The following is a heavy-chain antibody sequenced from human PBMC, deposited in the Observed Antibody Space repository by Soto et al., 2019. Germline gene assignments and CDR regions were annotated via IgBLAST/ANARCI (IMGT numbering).Heavy chain of an antibody. Sequence: QVQLVQSGAEVKKPGSSVKVSCKASGGTFSSSGISWVRQAPGQGLEWMGGIIPIFGTANYEQKFQGRVTITADEPTTTAYMELSSLRSDDTAVYYCAREGAYYYDSSGSNWFDPWGQGTLVTVSS. CDR3: AREGAYYYDSSGSNWFDP. CDR1: GGTFSSSG. CDR2: IIPIFGTA. J-gene: IGHJ5*02. D-gene: IGHD3-22*01. V-gene: IGHV1-69*12.